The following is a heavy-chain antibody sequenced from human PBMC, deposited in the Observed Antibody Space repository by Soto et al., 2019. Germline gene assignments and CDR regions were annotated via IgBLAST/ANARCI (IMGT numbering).Heavy chain of an antibody. J-gene: IGHJ6*02. CDR2: INPNSGGT. CDR1: GYTFTGYY. V-gene: IGHV1-2*02. D-gene: IGHD3-22*01. Sequence: AASVKVSCKASGYTFTGYYMHWVRQAPGQGLEWMGWINPNSGGTNYAQKFQGRVTMTRDTSISTAYMELSRLRSDDTAVYYCARTHYYDSSGYGMDVWGQGTTVTVSS. CDR3: ARTHYYDSSGYGMDV.